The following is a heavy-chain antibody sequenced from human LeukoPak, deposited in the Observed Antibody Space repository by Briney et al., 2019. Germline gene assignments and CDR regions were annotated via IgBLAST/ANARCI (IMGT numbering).Heavy chain of an antibody. Sequence: GGSLRLSCAASGFTFSSYSMNWVRQAPGKGLVWVSRIKSDGTSTSYADSVKGRFTVSRDIAKNTLFLQMNSLRAEDTAVYYCAVRYSGSWYLFDYWGQGTLVTVSS. D-gene: IGHD6-13*01. CDR3: AVRYSGSWYLFDY. CDR2: IKSDGTST. CDR1: GFTFSSYS. J-gene: IGHJ4*02. V-gene: IGHV3-74*01.